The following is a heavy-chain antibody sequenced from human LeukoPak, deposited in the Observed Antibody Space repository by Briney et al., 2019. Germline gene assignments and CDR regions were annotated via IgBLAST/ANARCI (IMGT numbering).Heavy chain of an antibody. J-gene: IGHJ4*02. D-gene: IGHD2-15*01. CDR2: IIPIFGTA. CDR1: GGTFSSYA. V-gene: IGHV1-69*13. CDR3: ASPRYCSGGSCYYVYFDY. Sequence: SVKVSCKASGGTFSSYAISWVRQAPGQGLEWMGGIIPIFGTANYAQKFQGRVTITADESTSTAYMELSSLRSEDTAVYYCASPRYCSGGSCYYVYFDYWGQGTLVTVSS.